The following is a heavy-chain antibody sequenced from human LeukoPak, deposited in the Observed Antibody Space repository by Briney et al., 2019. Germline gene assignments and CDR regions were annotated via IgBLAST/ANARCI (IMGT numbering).Heavy chain of an antibody. CDR3: ARSSITGTPHDY. CDR2: IYTSGST. V-gene: IGHV4-4*07. J-gene: IGHJ4*02. CDR1: GGSISSYY. D-gene: IGHD1-20*01. Sequence: SETLSLTCTVSGGSISSYYWSWIRQPAGKGLEWIGRIYTSGSTNYNPSLKSRVTISVDTSKNQFSLKLSSVTAADTAVYYCARSSITGTPHDYWGQGTLVTVSS.